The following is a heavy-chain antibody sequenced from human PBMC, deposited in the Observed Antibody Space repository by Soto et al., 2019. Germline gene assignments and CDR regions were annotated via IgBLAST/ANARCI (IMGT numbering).Heavy chain of an antibody. V-gene: IGHV3-30*18. CDR3: AKDQKGGSLNWFDP. Sequence: QVQLVESGGGVVQPGGSLRLSCAASGFTFSSYAMHWVRQAPGKGLEWVALISYDGSNKYHVDSVQGRLTISRDNSKNTLFLQMNSLRAEDTAGYYCAKDQKGGSLNWFDPWGQGTLVTVSS. CDR2: ISYDGSNK. D-gene: IGHD3-16*01. CDR1: GFTFSSYA. J-gene: IGHJ5*02.